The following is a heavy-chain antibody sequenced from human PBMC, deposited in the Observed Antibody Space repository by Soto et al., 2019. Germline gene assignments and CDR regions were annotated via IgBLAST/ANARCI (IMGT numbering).Heavy chain of an antibody. Sequence: SVTLSLTCTVSGGSISSYYWSWIRQPPGKGLEWIGYIYYIGSTNYNPSLKSRVTISVDTSKNQFSLKLSSVTAADTAVYYCARHYCSGGSCYYFDYWGQGILVTVSS. CDR3: ARHYCSGGSCYYFDY. V-gene: IGHV4-59*08. J-gene: IGHJ4*02. D-gene: IGHD2-15*01. CDR2: IYYIGST. CDR1: GGSISSYY.